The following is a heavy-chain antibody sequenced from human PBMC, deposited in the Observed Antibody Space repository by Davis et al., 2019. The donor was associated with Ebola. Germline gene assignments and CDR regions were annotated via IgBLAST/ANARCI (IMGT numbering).Heavy chain of an antibody. V-gene: IGHV3-74*01. D-gene: IGHD1-1*01. CDR1: GFTITNYW. J-gene: IGHJ5*02. CDR3: ARGYGVGTDWFDP. Sequence: GESLKISCAVSGFTITNYWTHWVRQAPGKGLVWVSRIKSDGSTIYADSVKGRFTISRDNSKNTLYLQMSSLRVEDTAVYYCARGYGVGTDWFDPWGHGTLVTVSS. CDR2: IKSDGST.